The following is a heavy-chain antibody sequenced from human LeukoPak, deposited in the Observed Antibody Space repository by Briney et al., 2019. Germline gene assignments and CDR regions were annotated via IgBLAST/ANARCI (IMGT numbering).Heavy chain of an antibody. CDR1: GFTFSSTS. CDR3: AKSRGKMATMADY. Sequence: PGGSLRFSCAASGFTFSSTSMSWVRQAPGKGLEWVAVTVGGGDGTYYADSAKGRFTISRDNSKNTLYLQMNSLRAEDTAVYYCAKSRGKMATMADYWGQGTLVTVSS. D-gene: IGHD5-24*01. V-gene: IGHV3-23*01. CDR2: TVGGGDGT. J-gene: IGHJ4*02.